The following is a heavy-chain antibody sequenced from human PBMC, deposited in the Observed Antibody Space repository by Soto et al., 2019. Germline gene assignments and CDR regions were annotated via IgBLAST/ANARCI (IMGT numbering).Heavy chain of an antibody. D-gene: IGHD3-9*01. J-gene: IGHJ4*02. V-gene: IGHV4-34*01. CDR2: INHSGST. CDR3: AATRDLRYFDWLLYPFDY. CDR1: GESFSGYY. Sequence: SETLSLTCAVYGESFSGYYWSWIRQPPGKGLEWIGEINHSGSTNYNPSLKSRVTISVDTSKNQFSLKLSSVTAADTAVYYCAATRDLRYFDWLLYPFDYWGQGTLVTVSS.